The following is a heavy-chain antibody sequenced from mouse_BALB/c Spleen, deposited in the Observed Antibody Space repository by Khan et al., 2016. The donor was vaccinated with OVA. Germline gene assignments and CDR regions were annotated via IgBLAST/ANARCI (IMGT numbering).Heavy chain of an antibody. J-gene: IGHJ3*01. CDR1: GFTFSSYS. CDR3: AENLTGSFAC. V-gene: IGHV5-6*01. CDR2: ISSGGDYT. D-gene: IGHD4-1*01. Sequence: EVELVESGGDLVKPGGSLKLSCAASGFTFSSYSMSWVRQTPDKRLEWVASISSGGDYTYYPDSVKGRFTISRDNAKNTLYLQMSDLKSEDTAMYYCAENLTGSFACWGQGTLVTVSA.